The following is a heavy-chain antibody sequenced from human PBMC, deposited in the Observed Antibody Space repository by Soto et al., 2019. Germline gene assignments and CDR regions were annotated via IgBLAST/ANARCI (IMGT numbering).Heavy chain of an antibody. CDR3: ARHRPYEYFQH. CDR1: GGSISSSSYY. Sequence: PSETLSLTCTVSGGSISSSSYYWGWIRQPPGKGLEWIGSIYYSGSTYYNPSLKSRVTISVDTSKNQFSLKLSSVTAADTAVYYCARHRPYEYFQHWGQGTLVTVSS. CDR2: IYYSGST. J-gene: IGHJ1*01. V-gene: IGHV4-39*01.